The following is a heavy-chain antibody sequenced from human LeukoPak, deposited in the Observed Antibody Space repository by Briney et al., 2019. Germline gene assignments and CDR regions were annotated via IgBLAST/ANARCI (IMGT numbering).Heavy chain of an antibody. D-gene: IGHD1-1*01. V-gene: IGHV4-59*01. Sequence: PSETLSLTCTVSGGSISSYYWSWIRQPPGKGLEWIGYISNSGSTNYNPSLKSRVTISVDTSKNHLSLKLGSVTAADTAVYYCVKLQPNTGEWAFDIWGQGTMDSVS. CDR2: ISNSGST. J-gene: IGHJ3*02. CDR1: GGSISSYY. CDR3: VKLQPNTGEWAFDI.